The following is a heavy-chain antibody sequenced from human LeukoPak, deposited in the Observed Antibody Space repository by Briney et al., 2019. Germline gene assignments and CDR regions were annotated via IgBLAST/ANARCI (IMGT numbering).Heavy chain of an antibody. CDR3: SREADPRLSASSSPDY. Sequence: PGGSLRLSCAASGFGFSNFWIHWVRQAPGKGLVWVSRIKTDGTTTVYADSVKGRFTISRDNAKNTLYLQMKSLRAADRDVYLCSREADPRLSASSSPDYWGQGTPVTVSS. V-gene: IGHV3-74*01. CDR2: IKTDGTTT. J-gene: IGHJ4*01. CDR1: GFGFSNFW. D-gene: IGHD6-6*01.